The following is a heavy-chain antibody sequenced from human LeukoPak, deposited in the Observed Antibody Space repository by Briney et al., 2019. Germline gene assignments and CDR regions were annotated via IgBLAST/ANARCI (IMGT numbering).Heavy chain of an antibody. Sequence: GGSLRLSCVASGVTLSNYAMSWARQAPGKGLEWVSGISSSGSGGNTYYADSVKGRFTISRDNSKSTLYLQMNSLRAEDTAVYYCAKAGTGSYYDSSARYGMDVWGQGTTVTVSS. J-gene: IGHJ6*02. V-gene: IGHV3-23*01. CDR1: GVTLSNYA. CDR3: AKAGTGSYYDSSARYGMDV. CDR2: ISSSGSGGNT. D-gene: IGHD3-22*01.